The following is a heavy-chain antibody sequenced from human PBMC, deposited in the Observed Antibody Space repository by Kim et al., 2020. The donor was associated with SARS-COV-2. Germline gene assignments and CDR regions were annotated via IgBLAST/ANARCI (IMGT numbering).Heavy chain of an antibody. D-gene: IGHD5-12*01. J-gene: IGHJ4*02. CDR3: AREGWGFGYMTH. V-gene: IGHV4-4*02. Sequence: NYNPSLKSRVTISVDKSKNQFSLKLSSVTAADTAVYYCAREGWGFGYMTHWGQGTLVTVSS.